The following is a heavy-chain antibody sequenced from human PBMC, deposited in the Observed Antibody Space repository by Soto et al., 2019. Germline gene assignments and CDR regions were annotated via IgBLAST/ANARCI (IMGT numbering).Heavy chain of an antibody. CDR1: GYIFTTYY. Sequence: QVQLVQSGAEVKKPGASVKVACKASGYIFTTYYMHWVRQAPGQGLEWMGIINPNGGTTTYAQKLQGRVTMTRDTSTSTVYMEIGSLRSEDTAVYYCARGGSLVTREYYFDSWGQGTLVTVSS. V-gene: IGHV1-46*01. CDR2: INPNGGTT. J-gene: IGHJ4*02. CDR3: ARGGSLVTREYYFDS. D-gene: IGHD5-18*01.